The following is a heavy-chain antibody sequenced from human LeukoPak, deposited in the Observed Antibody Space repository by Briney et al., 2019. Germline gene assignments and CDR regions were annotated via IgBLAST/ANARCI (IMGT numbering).Heavy chain of an antibody. V-gene: IGHV3-23*01. Sequence: HPGGSLRLSCAASGFTFASYGMSWVRQAPGKGLEWVSFITTNGGRTSYADSVEGRFTISRDNPRNTLYMQMNSLRAEDTAVYYCAGDGGLERYFDYWGQGTLVTVSS. J-gene: IGHJ4*02. CDR1: GFTFASYG. CDR2: ITTNGGRT. CDR3: AGDGGLERYFDY. D-gene: IGHD1-1*01.